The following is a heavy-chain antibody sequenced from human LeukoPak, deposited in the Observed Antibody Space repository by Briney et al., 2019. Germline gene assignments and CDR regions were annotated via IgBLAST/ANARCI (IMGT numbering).Heavy chain of an antibody. J-gene: IGHJ4*02. CDR1: GFTISNAW. V-gene: IGHV3-15*01. Sequence: GGSLRLSCAASGFTISNAWMSWVRQAPGKGLEWVGRIKSKTDGGTIDYAAPVQGRFTISGDDSQNTLLLQMNSLKTEDTAVYYCTWDPAYWGQGTLVTVSS. CDR3: TWDPAY. D-gene: IGHD1-26*01. CDR2: IKSKTDGGTI.